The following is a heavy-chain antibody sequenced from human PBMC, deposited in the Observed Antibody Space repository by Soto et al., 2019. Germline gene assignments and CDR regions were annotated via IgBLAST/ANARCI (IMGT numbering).Heavy chain of an antibody. J-gene: IGHJ4*02. V-gene: IGHV3-48*02. CDR2: ISSSSSTR. Sequence: GGSLRLSCAASGFTFSSYSMNWVRQAPGKGLEWVSYISSSSSTRYYADSVKGRFTISRDNAKNSLYLQMNSLRDEDMAVYYCARGIVVGYYYDSSGPTGFDYWGQGTLVTVSS. CDR1: GFTFSSYS. CDR3: ARGIVVGYYYDSSGPTGFDY. D-gene: IGHD3-22*01.